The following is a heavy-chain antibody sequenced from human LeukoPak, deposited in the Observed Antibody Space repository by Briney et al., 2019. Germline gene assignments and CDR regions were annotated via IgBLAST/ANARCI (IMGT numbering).Heavy chain of an antibody. CDR3: AKSAYGSGSAFDY. D-gene: IGHD3-10*01. CDR1: GFTFSSYA. V-gene: IGHV3-30*02. Sequence: GGSLRLSCAASGFTFSSYAMSWVRQAPGKGLEWVAFIRYDGSNKYYADSVKGRFTISRDNSKNTLYLQMNSLRAEDTAVYYCAKSAYGSGSAFDYWGQGTLVTVSS. CDR2: IRYDGSNK. J-gene: IGHJ4*02.